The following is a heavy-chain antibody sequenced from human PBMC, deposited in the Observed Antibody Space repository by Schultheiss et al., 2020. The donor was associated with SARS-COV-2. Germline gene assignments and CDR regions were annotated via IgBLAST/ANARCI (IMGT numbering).Heavy chain of an antibody. CDR2: IYYSGST. V-gene: IGHV4-59*08. Sequence: SQTLSLTCTVSGGSISSYYWGWIRQPPGKGLEWIGYIYYSGSTYYNPSLKSRVTISVDTSKNQFSLKLSSVTAADTAVYYCARHEEWDDDYWGQGTLVTVSS. D-gene: IGHD1-26*01. CDR1: GGSISSYY. J-gene: IGHJ4*02. CDR3: ARHEEWDDDY.